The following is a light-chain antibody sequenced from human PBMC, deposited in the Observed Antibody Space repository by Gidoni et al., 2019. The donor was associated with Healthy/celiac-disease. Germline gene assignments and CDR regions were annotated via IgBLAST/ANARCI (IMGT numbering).Light chain of an antibody. Sequence: QSALTQPASVSGSPGQSITISCTGTSSDVGSYNLVSWYQQHPGKAPKLMIYEGYKRPSGVSNRFSGSNSGNTASLTISGLQAEDEADYYCCSYAGSSTFVVFGGGTKLTVL. CDR1: SSDVGSYNL. CDR2: EGY. V-gene: IGLV2-23*03. CDR3: CSYAGSSTFVV. J-gene: IGLJ2*01.